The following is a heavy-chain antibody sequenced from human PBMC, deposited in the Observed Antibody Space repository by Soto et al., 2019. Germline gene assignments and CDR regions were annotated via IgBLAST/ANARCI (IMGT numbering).Heavy chain of an antibody. CDR2: IWYDGSNK. Sequence: QVQLVESGRGGVQPGRTLRLSCAASGFSFRSYGMHWVRQAPGKGLEWVAVIWYDGSNKYYADSVKGRFTISRDNSKNTLYLQMNILRAEDTAVYYCAREGTYCSGGSCYPHFDYWGQGTLVTVSS. CDR1: GFSFRSYG. J-gene: IGHJ4*02. V-gene: IGHV3-33*01. CDR3: AREGTYCSGGSCYPHFDY. D-gene: IGHD2-15*01.